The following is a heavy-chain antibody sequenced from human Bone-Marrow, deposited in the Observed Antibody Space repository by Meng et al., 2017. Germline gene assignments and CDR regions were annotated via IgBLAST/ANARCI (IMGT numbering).Heavy chain of an antibody. V-gene: IGHV1-2*06. CDR3: AREEDISGGGKPVGDY. D-gene: IGHD2-15*01. CDR2: INPKSGDT. J-gene: IGHJ4*02. Sequence: ASVKVSCKPSGYNFPDYYIHWVRRAPGQGLEWMGRINPKSGDTHYAQKFQARVTMTGDTSISTAYMELSGLGSGDTAKYYCAREEDISGGGKPVGDYRGQGTLVTVSS. CDR1: GYNFPDYY.